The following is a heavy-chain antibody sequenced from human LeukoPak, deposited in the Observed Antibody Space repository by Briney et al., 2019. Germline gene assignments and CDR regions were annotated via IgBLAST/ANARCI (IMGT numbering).Heavy chain of an antibody. CDR3: ARGKGYSRGALDY. V-gene: IGHV4-34*01. J-gene: IGHJ4*02. D-gene: IGHD4-11*01. CDR1: GGSFSGYY. Sequence: SETLSLTCAVYGGSFSGYYWSWIRQPPGKGLEWIGEINHSGSTNYNPSLKRRVTISVDTSKNQFSLKLSSVTAADTAVYYCARGKGYSRGALDYWGQGTLVTVSS. CDR2: INHSGST.